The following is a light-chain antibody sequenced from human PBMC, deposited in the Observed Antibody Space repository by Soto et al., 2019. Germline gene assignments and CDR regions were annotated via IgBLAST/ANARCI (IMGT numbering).Light chain of an antibody. Sequence: QSALTQPASVSGSPGQSITISCTGTSSDVGTYNYVSWYQQRPGKAPKLMIYDVISRPSGVSNRFSGSKSGNTASLTISGLQAEDDADYYCSSYTSSSTVVFGGGTKLTVL. CDR2: DVI. V-gene: IGLV2-14*01. J-gene: IGLJ2*01. CDR1: SSDVGTYNY. CDR3: SSYTSSSTVV.